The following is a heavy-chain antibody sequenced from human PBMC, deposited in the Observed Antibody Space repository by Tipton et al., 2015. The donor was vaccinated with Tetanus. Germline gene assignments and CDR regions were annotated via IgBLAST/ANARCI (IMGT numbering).Heavy chain of an antibody. D-gene: IGHD5-12*01. J-gene: IGHJ4*02. CDR3: ARDSGYRGYGAGGGAFDY. Sequence: QLVQSGAEVKKPGASVKVSCKASGYTFTSYGISWVRQAPGQGLEWMGWISAYNGNTNYAQKLQGRVTMTTDTSTSTAYMELRSRRSDDTAVYYCARDSGYRGYGAGGGAFDYWGQGTLVTVSS. CDR2: ISAYNGNT. CDR1: GYTFTSYG. V-gene: IGHV1-18*04.